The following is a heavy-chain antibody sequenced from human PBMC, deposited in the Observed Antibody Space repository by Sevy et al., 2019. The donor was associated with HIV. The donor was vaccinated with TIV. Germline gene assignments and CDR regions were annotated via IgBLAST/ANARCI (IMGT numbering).Heavy chain of an antibody. J-gene: IGHJ5*02. V-gene: IGHV3-74*03. CDR1: GFTFDSYW. D-gene: IGHD2-21*02. Sequence: GGSLRLSCVASGFTFDSYWMHWVRQDPGKGLVWVSCINSDGSSTKYADFVKGRFTISRDNAKNILYLEMNSLRGEDTALYYRARRFGDYRVGFDPWGQGTRVTVSS. CDR2: INSDGSST. CDR3: ARRFGDYRVGFDP.